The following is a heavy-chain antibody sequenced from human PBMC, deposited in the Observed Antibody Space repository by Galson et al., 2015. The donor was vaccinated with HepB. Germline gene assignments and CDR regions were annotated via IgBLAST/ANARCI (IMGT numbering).Heavy chain of an antibody. J-gene: IGHJ6*02. D-gene: IGHD6-25*01. V-gene: IGHV3-48*01. Sequence: SLRLSCAASGFSFSSHSICWVRQAPGKGLEWVAYISAGSTGRYYGASVKGRFTISRDNAKNSVYLHTNNLRAEDTAVYYCARNPASYDYYNMDVWGRGTTVTVSS. CDR3: ARNPASYDYYNMDV. CDR1: GFSFSSHS. CDR2: ISAGSTGR.